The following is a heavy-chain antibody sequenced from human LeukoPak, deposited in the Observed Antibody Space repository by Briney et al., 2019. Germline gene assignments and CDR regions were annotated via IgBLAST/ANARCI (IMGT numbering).Heavy chain of an antibody. D-gene: IGHD5-18*01. CDR1: GYTFTSYG. CDR3: ARDHNDMDTARAFDI. CDR2: ISAYNGNT. V-gene: IGHV1-18*01. Sequence: ASVKVSCKASGYTFTSYGISWVRQAPGQGLEWMGWISAYNGNTNYAQKLQGRVTMTTDTSTSTAYMELRSLRSDDTAVYYCARDHNDMDTARAFDIWGQGTMVTVSS. J-gene: IGHJ3*02.